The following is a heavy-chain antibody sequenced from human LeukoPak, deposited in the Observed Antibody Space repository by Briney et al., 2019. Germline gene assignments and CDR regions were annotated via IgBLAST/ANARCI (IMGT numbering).Heavy chain of an antibody. CDR1: GGSFSGYY. CDR2: INHSGST. Sequence: PETLSLTCAVYGGSFSGYYWSWIRQPPGKGLEWIGEINHSGSTNYNPSLKSRVTISVDTSKNQFSLKLSSVTAADTAVYYCARVRVITMFDPWGQGTLVTVSS. CDR3: ARVRVITMFDP. D-gene: IGHD3-22*01. J-gene: IGHJ5*02. V-gene: IGHV4-34*01.